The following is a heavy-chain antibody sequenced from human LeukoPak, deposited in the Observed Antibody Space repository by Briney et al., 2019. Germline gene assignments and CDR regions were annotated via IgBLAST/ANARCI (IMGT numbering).Heavy chain of an antibody. J-gene: IGHJ4*02. CDR2: ISGSGGST. V-gene: IGHV3-23*01. CDR1: GFTFSSYA. D-gene: IGHD2-21*02. Sequence: PGGSLRFSCVASGFTFSSYAMSWVRQAPGKGLEWVSGISGSGGSTYHADSVRGRLTVSRDNSKNTLYLQMNSLRAEDTAVYYCAKDASGDLSSFDYWGQGTLVTVSS. CDR3: AKDASGDLSSFDY.